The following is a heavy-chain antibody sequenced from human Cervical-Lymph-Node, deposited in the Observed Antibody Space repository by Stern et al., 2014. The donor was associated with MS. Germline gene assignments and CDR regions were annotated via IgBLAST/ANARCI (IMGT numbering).Heavy chain of an antibody. CDR2: IVPIFGTA. J-gene: IGHJ6*02. CDR1: GDTFSSYA. V-gene: IGHV1-69*01. CDR3: ARDSTTGMDV. Sequence: QVQLVQSGAEVKKPGSSVKVSCKTSGDTFSSYAISWVRQGPGHGLEWMGGIVPIFGTANYAEKFQGRVTITADVSTNTAYMELSRLGSDDTAVYYCARDSTTGMDVWGQGTTVTVSS. D-gene: IGHD1-1*01.